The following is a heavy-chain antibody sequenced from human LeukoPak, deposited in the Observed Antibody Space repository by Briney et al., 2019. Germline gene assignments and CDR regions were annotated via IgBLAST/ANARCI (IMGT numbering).Heavy chain of an antibody. CDR1: GGSISSYY. CDR2: IYYSGST. Sequence: KPSETLSLTCTVSGGSISSYYWSWIRQPPGKGLEWIGYIYYSGSTNYNPSLKSRVTISVDTSKNQFSLKLSSVTAADTAVYYCAGTKTGLAVAGRSYFDYWGQGTLVTVSS. CDR3: AGTKTGLAVAGRSYFDY. J-gene: IGHJ4*02. V-gene: IGHV4-59*08. D-gene: IGHD6-19*01.